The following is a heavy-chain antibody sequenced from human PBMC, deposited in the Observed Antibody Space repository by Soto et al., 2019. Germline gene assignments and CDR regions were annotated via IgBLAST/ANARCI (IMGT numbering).Heavy chain of an antibody. Sequence: QVQLVQSGPEVKKPGGSVKVSCKASGYTFPTYGFSWVRQAPGQGLEWVGWIGADNSDTTHPHKFQGRVTMTIDTNTTTSYIELMSVTTVDTAVYFCASDWRGAEGFDPWGQGTLVTVSS. J-gene: IGHJ5*02. CDR3: ASDWRGAEGFDP. D-gene: IGHD3-3*01. V-gene: IGHV1-18*04. CDR2: IGADNSDT. CDR1: GYTFPTYG.